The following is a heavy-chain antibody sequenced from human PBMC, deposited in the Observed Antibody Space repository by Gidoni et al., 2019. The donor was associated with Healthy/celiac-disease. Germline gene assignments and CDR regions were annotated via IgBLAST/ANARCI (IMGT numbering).Heavy chain of an antibody. CDR1: GGSISSYY. D-gene: IGHD4-17*01. V-gene: IGHV4-59*01. CDR2: IYYSGSP. Sequence: QVQLQESAPGLLQPSETLSLTCTVSGGSISSYYWSWLRQPPGKGLEWIGYIYYSGSPNYNPSLKSRVTISVDTSKNQFSLKLSSVTAADTAVYYCARGGDGDYSAGMDVWGQGTTVTVSS. J-gene: IGHJ6*02. CDR3: ARGGDGDYSAGMDV.